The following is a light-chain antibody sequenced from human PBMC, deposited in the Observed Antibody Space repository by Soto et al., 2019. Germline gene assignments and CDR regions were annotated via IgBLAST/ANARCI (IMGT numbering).Light chain of an antibody. CDR3: QQYGNSPIT. Sequence: EIGLTQSPGTLSLSRGERATLSCRASERIYSAYLGWYQQKPGQAPRLLIYGTSSRATGIPDRFSGSGSGTDFTLTISRLEPEDFAVYYCQQYGNSPITFGQGTRLEI. J-gene: IGKJ5*01. CDR2: GTS. V-gene: IGKV3-20*01. CDR1: ERIYSAY.